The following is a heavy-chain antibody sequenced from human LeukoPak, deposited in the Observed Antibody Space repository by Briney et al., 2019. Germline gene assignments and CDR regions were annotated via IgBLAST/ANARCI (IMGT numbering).Heavy chain of an antibody. J-gene: IGHJ4*02. CDR1: GFTFSSYW. Sequence: GGSLRLSCAASGFTFSSYWMSWVRQAPGKGLEWVANIKQDGSEKYYVNSVKGRFTISRDNAKNSLYLQMNSLRAEDTAVYYCAREQREGLWFGELWYYFDYWGQGTLVTVSS. V-gene: IGHV3-7*01. D-gene: IGHD3-10*01. CDR2: IKQDGSEK. CDR3: AREQREGLWFGELWYYFDY.